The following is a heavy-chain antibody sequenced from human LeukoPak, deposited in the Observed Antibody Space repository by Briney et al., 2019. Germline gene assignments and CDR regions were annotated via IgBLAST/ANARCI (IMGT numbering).Heavy chain of an antibody. Sequence: SETLSLTCAVYGGSFNNYYWSWIRQPPGKGLEWIGEINHSGSTNYNPSLKSRVTISVDTSKKQFSLKLSSVTAADTAVYYCARHGDLSPDYYYYYYMDVWGKGTTVTISS. CDR3: ARHGDLSPDYYYYYYMDV. V-gene: IGHV4-34*01. CDR1: GGSFNNYY. J-gene: IGHJ6*03. CDR2: INHSGST. D-gene: IGHD7-27*01.